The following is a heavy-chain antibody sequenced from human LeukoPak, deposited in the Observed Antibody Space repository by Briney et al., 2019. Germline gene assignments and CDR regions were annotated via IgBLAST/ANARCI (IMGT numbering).Heavy chain of an antibody. V-gene: IGHV4-61*02. CDR2: IYTSGST. CDR3: AREGRDSSSEGLYYYYYMDV. J-gene: IGHJ6*03. CDR1: GGSISSGSYY. D-gene: IGHD6-6*01. Sequence: SETLSLTCTVSGGSISSGSYYWSWIRQPAGKGLEWIGRIYTSGSTNYNPSLKSRVTISVDTSKNQFSLKLSSVTAADTAVYYCAREGRDSSSEGLYYYYYMDVWGKGTTVTVSS.